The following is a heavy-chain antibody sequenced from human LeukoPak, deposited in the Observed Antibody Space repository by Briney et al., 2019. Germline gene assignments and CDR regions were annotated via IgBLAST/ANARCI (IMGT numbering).Heavy chain of an antibody. D-gene: IGHD3-3*01. CDR1: GFTFSNYA. CDR3: AKMVRYYDFWSGFLDLDY. CDR2: IRYDGSNK. V-gene: IGHV3-30*02. J-gene: IGHJ4*02. Sequence: GGSLRLSCAASGFTFSNYAMHWVRQAPGKGLEWVAFIRYDGSNKYYADSVKGRFTISRDNSKNTLYLQMNALRAEDTALYDCAKMVRYYDFWSGFLDLDYWGQGALVTVSS.